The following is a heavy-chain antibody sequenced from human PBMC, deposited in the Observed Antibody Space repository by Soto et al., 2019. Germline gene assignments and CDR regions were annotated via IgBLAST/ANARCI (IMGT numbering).Heavy chain of an antibody. V-gene: IGHV3-23*01. CDR3: AKDLYSRRITTFGVVTPNFDY. CDR1: GFTFSSYA. Sequence: GGSLRLSCAASGFTFSSYAMSWVRQAPGKGLEWVSAISGSGGSTYYADSVKGRFTISRDNSKNTLYLQMNSLRAEDTAVYYCAKDLYSRRITTFGVVTPNFDYWGQGTLVTVSS. CDR2: ISGSGGST. D-gene: IGHD3-3*01. J-gene: IGHJ4*02.